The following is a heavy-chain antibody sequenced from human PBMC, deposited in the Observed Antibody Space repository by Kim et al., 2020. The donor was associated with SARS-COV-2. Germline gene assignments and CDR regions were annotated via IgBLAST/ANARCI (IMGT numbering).Heavy chain of an antibody. J-gene: IGHJ5*02. V-gene: IGHV3-73*01. D-gene: IGHD6-13*01. CDR3: TRHVSRWYSSSWNNWFDP. Sequence: NGRFTISRDDSKHTAYLQMNSLKTEDTAVYYCTRHVSRWYSSSWNNWFDPWGQGTLVTVSS.